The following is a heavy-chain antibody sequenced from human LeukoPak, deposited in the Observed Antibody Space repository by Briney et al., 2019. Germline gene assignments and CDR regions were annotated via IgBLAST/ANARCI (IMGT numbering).Heavy chain of an antibody. CDR1: GFTFSSYA. V-gene: IGHV3-30-3*01. CDR3: ARGGSGDVDY. CDR2: ISYDGSNK. Sequence: GGSLGLSCAASGFTFSSYAMHWVRQAPGKGLEWVAVISYDGSNKYYADSVKGRFTISRDNSKNTLYLQMNSLRAEDTAVYYCARGGSGDVDYWGQGTLVTVSS. J-gene: IGHJ4*02. D-gene: IGHD6-25*01.